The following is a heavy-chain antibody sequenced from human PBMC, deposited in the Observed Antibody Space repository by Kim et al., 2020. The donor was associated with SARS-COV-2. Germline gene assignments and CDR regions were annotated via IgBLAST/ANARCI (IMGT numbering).Heavy chain of an antibody. CDR1: GYTFTSYA. V-gene: IGHV7-4-1*02. J-gene: IGHJ6*02. D-gene: IGHD6-13*01. Sequence: ASVKVSCKASGYTFTSYAMNWVRQAPGQGLEWMGWINTNTGNPTYAQGFTGRFVFSLDTSVSTAYLQISSLKAEDTAVYYCARASLRSSQSDYYYYYYGMDVWGQGTTVTVSS. CDR3: ARASLRSSQSDYYYYYYGMDV. CDR2: INTNTGNP.